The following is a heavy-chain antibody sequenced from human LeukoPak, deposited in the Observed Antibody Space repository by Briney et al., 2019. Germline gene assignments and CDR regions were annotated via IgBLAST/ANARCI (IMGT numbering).Heavy chain of an antibody. CDR1: GFTFSSYW. D-gene: IGHD4-17*01. CDR3: ARVDYGDPHLDFDY. CDR2: IKQDGSEK. J-gene: IGHJ4*02. Sequence: PGGSLRLSCAASGFTFSSYWMSWVRQAPGKGLEWVANIKQDGSEKYYVDSVKGRFTISRDNGKNSLYLQMNSLRAEDTAVYYCARVDYGDPHLDFDYWGQGTLVTVSS. V-gene: IGHV3-7*01.